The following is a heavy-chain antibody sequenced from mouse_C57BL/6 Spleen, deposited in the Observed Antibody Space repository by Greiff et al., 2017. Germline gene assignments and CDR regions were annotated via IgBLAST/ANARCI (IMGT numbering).Heavy chain of an antibody. J-gene: IGHJ3*01. Sequence: EVQRVESGGGLVQPKGSLKLSCAASGFSFNTYAMNWVRQAPGKGLEWVARIRSKSNNYATYYADSVKDRFTISRDDSESMLYLQMNNLKTEDTAMYYCVRDDYDSWFAYWGQGTLVTVSA. CDR1: GFSFNTYA. CDR2: IRSKSNNYAT. D-gene: IGHD2-4*01. V-gene: IGHV10-1*01. CDR3: VRDDYDSWFAY.